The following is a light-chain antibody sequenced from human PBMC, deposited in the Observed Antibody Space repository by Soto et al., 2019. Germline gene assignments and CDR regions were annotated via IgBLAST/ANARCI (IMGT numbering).Light chain of an antibody. V-gene: IGLV1-47*01. CDR2: RNN. CDR3: AAWDDSLSGQV. J-gene: IGLJ1*01. Sequence: QSVLNQPPSAFGTPGQRVTLPCSGNSPNIGSNYVYWYQQLPGTAPKLLIYRNNQRPSGVPDRFSGSKSGTSASLAISGLRSEDEADYYCAAWDDSLSGQVFGTGTKVTVL. CDR1: SPNIGSNY.